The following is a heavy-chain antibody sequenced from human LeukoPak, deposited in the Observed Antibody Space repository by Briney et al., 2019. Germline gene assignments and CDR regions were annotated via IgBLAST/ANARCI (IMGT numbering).Heavy chain of an antibody. J-gene: IGHJ3*02. D-gene: IGHD5-12*01. V-gene: IGHV3-48*03. CDR3: ARGNIVASNAFDI. CDR1: GLTFSLNA. CDR2: ISSSGSII. Sequence: PGGSLRLSCAASGLTFSLNAMHWVRQAPGKGLEWVSYISSSGSIINNADSVKGRFSISRDNAKNSLYLQMSSLRAEDTAVYYCARGNIVASNAFDIWGQGTMVTVSS.